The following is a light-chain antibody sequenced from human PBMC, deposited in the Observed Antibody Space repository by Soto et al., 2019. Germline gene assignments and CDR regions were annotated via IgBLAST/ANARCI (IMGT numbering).Light chain of an antibody. V-gene: IGLV2-23*01. CDR1: SSDVGSYNL. CDR3: CSYAGSSTYVV. J-gene: IGLJ2*01. Sequence: QSALTQPASVSGSPGQSITISCTGTSSDVGSYNLVSWYQQHPGKAAKLMIYEGSKRPSGVSNRFSGSKSGNTASLTISGLQAEDEADYSCCSYAGSSTYVVFGGGTKLTVL. CDR2: EGS.